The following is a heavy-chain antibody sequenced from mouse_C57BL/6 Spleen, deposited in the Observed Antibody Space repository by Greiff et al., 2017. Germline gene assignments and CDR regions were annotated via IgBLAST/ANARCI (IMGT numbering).Heavy chain of an antibody. V-gene: IGHV1-80*01. D-gene: IGHD2-5*01. J-gene: IGHJ4*01. CDR2: IYPGDGDT. Sequence: QVQLKESGAELVKPGASVKISCKASGYAFRSYWMNWVKQRPGKGLEWIGQIYPGDGDTNYNGKFKGKATLTADKSSSTAYMQLSSLTSEDSAVYFCARGGYSNYVSYAMDYWGQGTSVTVSS. CDR3: ARGGYSNYVSYAMDY. CDR1: GYAFRSYW.